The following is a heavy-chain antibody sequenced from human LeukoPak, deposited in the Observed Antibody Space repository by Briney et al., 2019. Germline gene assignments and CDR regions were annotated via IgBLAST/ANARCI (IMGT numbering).Heavy chain of an antibody. J-gene: IGHJ4*02. D-gene: IGHD5-24*01. CDR2: INPSGGST. CDR3: ARDFDSKGGDGYNPYFDC. Sequence: ASVKVSCKASGYTFTSYYMHWVRQAPGQGLEWMGIINPSGGSTSYAQKFQGRVTMTRDMSTSTVYMELSSLRSEDTAVYYCARDFDSKGGDGYNPYFDCWGQGTLVTVSS. V-gene: IGHV1-46*01. CDR1: GYTFTSYY.